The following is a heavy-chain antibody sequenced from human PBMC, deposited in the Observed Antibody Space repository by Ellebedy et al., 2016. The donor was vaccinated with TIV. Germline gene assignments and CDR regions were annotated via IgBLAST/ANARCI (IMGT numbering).Heavy chain of an antibody. CDR2: IKEDGSQT. J-gene: IGHJ4*02. CDR3: ATDRGYFTFDY. D-gene: IGHD3-9*01. CDR1: GFTFSTYW. Sequence: GESLKISCATSGFTFSTYWMAWVRQAPGKGLEWVANIKEDGSQTYYVGSVKGRFTISRDNAKNSLYLQINSLRADDTAVYYCATDRGYFTFDYWGQGSLITVSS. V-gene: IGHV3-7*03.